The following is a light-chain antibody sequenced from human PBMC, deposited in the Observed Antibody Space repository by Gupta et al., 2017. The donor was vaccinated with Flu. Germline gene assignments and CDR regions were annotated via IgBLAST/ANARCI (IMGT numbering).Light chain of an antibody. CDR2: EVS. Sequence: QSALTQPASVSGSPGQSITISCPGTSSDVGGYNYVSLYQQHPGKAPKLMIYEVSNRPSGVSNRFSGSKSGNTASLTISGLQAEDEADYYCSSYTSSSTLGVFGGGTKLTVL. V-gene: IGLV2-14*01. CDR3: SSYTSSSTLGV. J-gene: IGLJ3*02. CDR1: SSDVGGYNY.